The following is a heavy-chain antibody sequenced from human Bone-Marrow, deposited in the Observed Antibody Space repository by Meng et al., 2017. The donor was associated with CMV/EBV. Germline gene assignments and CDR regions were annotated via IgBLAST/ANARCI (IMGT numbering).Heavy chain of an antibody. CDR3: ARSWLIAADYYYYGMDV. Sequence: SVKVSCKASGGTFSSYAISWVRQAPGQGLEWMGGIIPIFGTANYAQKFQGRVTITTDESTSTAYMELSSLRSEDTAVYYCARSWLIAADYYYYGMDVWAQGTTATFPS. CDR2: IIPIFGTA. V-gene: IGHV1-69*05. J-gene: IGHJ6*02. CDR1: GGTFSSYA. D-gene: IGHD6-13*01.